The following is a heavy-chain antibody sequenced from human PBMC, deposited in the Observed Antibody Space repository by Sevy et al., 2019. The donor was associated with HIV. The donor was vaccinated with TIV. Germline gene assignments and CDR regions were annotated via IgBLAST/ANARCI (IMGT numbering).Heavy chain of an antibody. CDR1: GFTFSSYA. V-gene: IGHV3-30-3*01. D-gene: IGHD2-8*01. CDR2: ISYDGSNK. Sequence: GGSLRLSCAASGFTFSSYAMHWVRQAPGKGLEWVAVISYDGSNKYYADSVKGRFTISRDNSKNTLYLQMNSLRAEDTAVYYCARDPMVYALRYGMDVWGQGTTVTVSS. J-gene: IGHJ6*02. CDR3: ARDPMVYALRYGMDV.